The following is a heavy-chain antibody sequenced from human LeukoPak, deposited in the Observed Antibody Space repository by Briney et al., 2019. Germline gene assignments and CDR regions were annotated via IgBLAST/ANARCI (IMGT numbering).Heavy chain of an antibody. V-gene: IGHV3-23*01. CDR3: AKAPISSWSPFDY. J-gene: IGHJ4*02. CDR2: ISGSGGTT. Sequence: GGSLRLSCAASGFTFSSYAMSWVRRPPGEGLQWVSIISGSGGTTFYADSVKGRFTISRDNSKNTLFLQMNSLRAEDTAVYYCAKAPISSWSPFDYWGQGTLVTVSS. CDR1: GFTFSSYA. D-gene: IGHD6-13*01.